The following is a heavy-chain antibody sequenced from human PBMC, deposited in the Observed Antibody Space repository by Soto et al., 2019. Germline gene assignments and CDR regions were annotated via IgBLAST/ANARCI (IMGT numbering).Heavy chain of an antibody. CDR1: GFTFSSYE. V-gene: IGHV3-48*03. CDR2: ISSSGSTI. D-gene: IGHD4-17*01. J-gene: IGHJ1*01. Sequence: SLRLSCAASGFTFSSYEMNWVRQAPGKGLEWVSYISSSGSTIYYADSVKGRFTISRDNAKNSLYLQMNSLRAEDTAVYYCARDAPDYGGNSPYFQHWGQGTLV. CDR3: ARDAPDYGGNSPYFQH.